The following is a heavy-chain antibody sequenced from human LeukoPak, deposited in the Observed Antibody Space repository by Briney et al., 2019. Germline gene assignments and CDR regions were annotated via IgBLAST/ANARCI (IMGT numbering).Heavy chain of an antibody. CDR1: GSTFSSYW. Sequence: GGSLRLSCAASGSTFSSYWMSWVRQAPGKGLEWVANIKQDGSEKYYVDSVKGRFTISRDNAKNSLYLQMNSLRAEDTAVYCCAREVYCSSTSCYTGYFQHWGQGTLVTVSS. D-gene: IGHD2-2*02. CDR2: IKQDGSEK. CDR3: AREVYCSSTSCYTGYFQH. V-gene: IGHV3-7*01. J-gene: IGHJ1*01.